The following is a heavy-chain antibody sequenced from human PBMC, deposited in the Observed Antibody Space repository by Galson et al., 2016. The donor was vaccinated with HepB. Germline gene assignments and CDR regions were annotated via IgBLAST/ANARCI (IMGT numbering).Heavy chain of an antibody. J-gene: IGHJ6*02. D-gene: IGHD5-18*01. CDR1: GFMFDEFA. V-gene: IGHV3-43*02. Sequence: SLRLSCAASGFMFDEFAMHWVRQVPGKGLEWVSLISGDGRSTYYAVSVKGRFTISRDNSQKSLWLQMSSLRSGDTAFYYCVQDRRAYRYGWFSYYYTYGVDVWGQGTKVTVSS. CDR3: VQDRRAYRYGWFSYYYTYGVDV. CDR2: ISGDGRST.